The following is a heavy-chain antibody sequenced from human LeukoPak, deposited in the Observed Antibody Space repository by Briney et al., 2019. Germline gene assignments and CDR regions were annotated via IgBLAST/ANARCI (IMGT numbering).Heavy chain of an antibody. CDR3: TTAKNDH. CDR2: ITNSSSTI. CDR1: GFTFIRYS. J-gene: IGHJ4*02. V-gene: IGHV3-48*04. Sequence: PGGSLRLSCAASGFTFIRYSMNWVRQAPGKGLEWVSYITNSSSTIFYADSVKGRFTISRDNAKNSLYLQMSSLRAEDTAVYYCTTAKNDHWGQGTLVTVSS.